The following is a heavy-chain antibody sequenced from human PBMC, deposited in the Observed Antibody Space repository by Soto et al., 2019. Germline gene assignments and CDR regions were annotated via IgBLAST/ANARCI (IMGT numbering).Heavy chain of an antibody. J-gene: IGHJ6*02. CDR1: GYQFTDYW. V-gene: IGHV5-51*01. Sequence: ELQLVQSGAEVKKPGESLKISCQGSGYQFTDYWIAWVRQMPGKGLEWMGISYPGDSDTRFSPAFQGQVTMSADKSLTTAYREWSSLKASDTGMYYCARHEGDGLAVWGQGTTVTVSS. CDR2: SYPGDSDT. CDR3: ARHEGDGLAV.